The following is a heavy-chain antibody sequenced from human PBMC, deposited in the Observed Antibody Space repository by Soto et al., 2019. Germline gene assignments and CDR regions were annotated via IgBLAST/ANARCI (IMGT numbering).Heavy chain of an antibody. CDR1: GFTFSSYG. Sequence: PGGSLRLSCAASGFTFSSYGMHWVRQAPGKGLEWVAVISYDGSNKYYADSVKGRFTISRDNSKNTLYLQMNSPRAEDTAVYYCAKGVAYCSSTSCYLFDYWGQGTLVTVSS. J-gene: IGHJ4*02. V-gene: IGHV3-30*18. CDR3: AKGVAYCSSTSCYLFDY. D-gene: IGHD2-2*01. CDR2: ISYDGSNK.